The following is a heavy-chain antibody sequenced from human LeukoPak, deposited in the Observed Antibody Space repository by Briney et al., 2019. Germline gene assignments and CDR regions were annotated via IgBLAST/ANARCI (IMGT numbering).Heavy chain of an antibody. CDR1: GYSISSGYY. CDR3: ARGTAVGASVRFDS. CDR2: IYHSGST. V-gene: IGHV4-38-2*02. J-gene: IGHJ4*02. Sequence: PSETLSLTCTVSGYSISSGYYWGWIRQPPGKGLKWIGNIYHSGSTYYNPSLKSRVTISVDTSKNQFSLKLRSVTAADTAVYYCARGTAVGASVRFDSWGQGTLVTVSS. D-gene: IGHD1-26*01.